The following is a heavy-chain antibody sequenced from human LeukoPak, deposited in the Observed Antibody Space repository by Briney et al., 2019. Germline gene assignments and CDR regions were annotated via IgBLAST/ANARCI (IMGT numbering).Heavy chain of an antibody. D-gene: IGHD3-10*01. Sequence: KPSETLSLTCAVSGGSISSTNWWTWVRQPPGKGLEWIGEVDHSGYTNYNPSLKSRVTISVDKSKNHFSLKPSSVTAADTAIYYCARDVWVRGVIISDYWGQGTLVTVSS. CDR2: VDHSGYT. CDR3: ARDVWVRGVIISDY. V-gene: IGHV4-4*02. CDR1: GGSISSTNW. J-gene: IGHJ4*02.